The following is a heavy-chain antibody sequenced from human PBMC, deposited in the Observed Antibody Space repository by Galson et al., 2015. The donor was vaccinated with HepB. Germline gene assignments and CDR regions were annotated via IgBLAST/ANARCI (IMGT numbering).Heavy chain of an antibody. Sequence: SLRLSCAASGFTFSSYVMSWVRQAPGKGLEWVSAISGSGGRTYYADSVNGRFTISRDNSKNTLYLQMNSLRAEDTAVYYCAKDPFSRYSSGRAYYFDYWGQGTLVTVSS. CDR2: ISGSGGRT. J-gene: IGHJ4*02. CDR3: AKDPFSRYSSGRAYYFDY. CDR1: GFTFSSYV. V-gene: IGHV3-23*01. D-gene: IGHD6-19*01.